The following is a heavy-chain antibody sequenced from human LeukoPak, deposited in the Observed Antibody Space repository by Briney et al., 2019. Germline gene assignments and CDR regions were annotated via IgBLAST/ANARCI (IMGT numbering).Heavy chain of an antibody. J-gene: IGHJ4*02. CDR2: ISGSGGST. CDR1: GFTFSSYA. CDR3: AASDYNFGYFDY. V-gene: IGHV3-23*01. Sequence: GGSLRLSCAASGFTFSSYAMSWVRQAPGKGLEWVSAISGSGGSTYYADSVKGRFTISRDNSKNTLYLQMNSLRAEDTAVYYCAASDYNFGYFDYWGQGTLVTVSS. D-gene: IGHD3-3*01.